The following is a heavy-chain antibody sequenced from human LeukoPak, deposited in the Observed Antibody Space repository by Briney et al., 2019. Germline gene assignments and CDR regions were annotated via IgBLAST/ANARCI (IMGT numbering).Heavy chain of an antibody. D-gene: IGHD6-19*01. V-gene: IGHV3-23*01. J-gene: IGHJ4*02. CDR2: ISGSGGST. Sequence: PGGSLRLSCAASGFSFSSYAMSWVRQAPGKGLEWVSAISGSGGSTYYADSVKGRFTISRDNSKNTLCLQMNSLRADDTAVYYCAPTTGYSSGWYWGQGTLVTVSS. CDR1: GFSFSSYA. CDR3: APTTGYSSGWY.